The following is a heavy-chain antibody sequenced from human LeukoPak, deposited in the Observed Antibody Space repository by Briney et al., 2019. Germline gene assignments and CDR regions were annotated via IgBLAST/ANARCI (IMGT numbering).Heavy chain of an antibody. V-gene: IGHV3-30*18. D-gene: IGHD2-15*01. CDR2: ISYDGSNK. Sequence: GGSLRLSCAASGFSFSSYGMHWVRQAPGKGLEWVAVISYDGSNKYYADSVKGRFTISRDNSKNTLYLRMNSLRAEDTAVYYCAKDRGRIGNDAFDIWGQGTMVTVSS. CDR1: GFSFSSYG. J-gene: IGHJ3*02. CDR3: AKDRGRIGNDAFDI.